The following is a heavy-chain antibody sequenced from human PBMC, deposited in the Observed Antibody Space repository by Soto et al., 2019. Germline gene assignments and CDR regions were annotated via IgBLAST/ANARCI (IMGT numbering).Heavy chain of an antibody. CDR1: GFTFSSYG. CDR3: AREGSSIAARPFAGYYYCYMVV. CDR2: IWYDGSNK. D-gene: IGHD6-6*01. J-gene: IGHJ6*03. V-gene: IGHV3-33*01. Sequence: QVQLVESGGGVVQPGRSLRLSCAASGFTFSSYGMHWVRQAPGKALEWVADIWYDGSNKYYADSVKGRFTISRDNSKNTMYLQMKRQGAEEKAVYYCAREGSSIAARPFAGYYYCYMVVVGKGTTVTVSS.